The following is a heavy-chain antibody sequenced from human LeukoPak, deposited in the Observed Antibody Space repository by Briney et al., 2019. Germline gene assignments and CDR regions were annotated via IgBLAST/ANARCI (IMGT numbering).Heavy chain of an antibody. D-gene: IGHD1-7*01. V-gene: IGHV3-21*01. J-gene: IGHJ5*02. CDR2: ISSSSSYI. CDR3: ARLTGTTSGGFDP. CDR1: GFTFSSYS. Sequence: GSLRLXCAASGFTFSSYSMNWVRQAPGKGLEWVSSISSSSSYIYYADSVKGRFTISRDNAKNSLYLQMNSLRAEDTAVYYCARLTGTTSGGFDPWGQGTLVTVSS.